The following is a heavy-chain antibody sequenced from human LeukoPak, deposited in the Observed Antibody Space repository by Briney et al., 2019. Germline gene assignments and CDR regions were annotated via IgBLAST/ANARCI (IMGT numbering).Heavy chain of an antibody. CDR1: GYTFSPYT. D-gene: IGHD6-6*01. J-gene: IGHJ3*01. CDR3: ARDSSVCEFDV. Sequence: GGSLRLSCAASGYTFSPYTMHWFRQPPGKGLEWISYINTGSTTIYYADSVKGRFTVSRDNAKNSLYLHMNSLRAEDTAVYYCARDSSVCEFDVWGQGTKVTVCS. CDR2: INTGSTTI. V-gene: IGHV3-48*01.